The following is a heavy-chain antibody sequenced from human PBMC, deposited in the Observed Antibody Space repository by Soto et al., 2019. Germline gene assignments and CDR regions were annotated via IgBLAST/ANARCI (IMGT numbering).Heavy chain of an antibody. CDR1: GGSISSGDYY. Sequence: QVQLQESGPGLVKPSQTLSLTCTVSGGSISSGDYYWSWIRQPPGKGLEGIGYIYYSGSTYYNPSLKSRVTISVDTSKNQFSLKLSSVTAADTAVYYCARAEGAMTTVETNAFDIWGQGTMVTVSS. CDR3: ARAEGAMTTVETNAFDI. CDR2: IYYSGST. D-gene: IGHD4-17*01. V-gene: IGHV4-30-4*01. J-gene: IGHJ3*02.